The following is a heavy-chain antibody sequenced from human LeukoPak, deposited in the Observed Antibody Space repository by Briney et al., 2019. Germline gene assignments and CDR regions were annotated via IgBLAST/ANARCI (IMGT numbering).Heavy chain of an antibody. V-gene: IGHV4-4*02. Sequence: SETLSLTCTVSDGVITSNNWWSWVRQSPGKGLEWIGEIFHSGTTRYKASLESRVTMLLDKSKNQFSLRLNSVTAADTAVYFCARLRLSGGSFSVGWFDPWGQGIQVTVSS. CDR1: DGVITSNNW. D-gene: IGHD1-26*01. CDR2: IFHSGTT. J-gene: IGHJ5*02. CDR3: ARLRLSGGSFSVGWFDP.